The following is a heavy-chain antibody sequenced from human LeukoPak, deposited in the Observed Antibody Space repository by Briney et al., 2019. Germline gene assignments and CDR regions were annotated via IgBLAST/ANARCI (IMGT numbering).Heavy chain of an antibody. CDR1: GFTFRSYA. V-gene: IGHV3-23*01. CDR2: FSGSGGMT. CDR3: AKSGYNRFDY. J-gene: IGHJ4*02. D-gene: IGHD5-24*01. Sequence: GGSLRLSCTASGFTFRSYAMAWVRQAPGKGLEWVSSFSGSGGMTDYADSVKGRFTISRDNSRKTLYLQMNSLRAEDTAVYYCAKSGYNRFDYWGQGTLVTVSS.